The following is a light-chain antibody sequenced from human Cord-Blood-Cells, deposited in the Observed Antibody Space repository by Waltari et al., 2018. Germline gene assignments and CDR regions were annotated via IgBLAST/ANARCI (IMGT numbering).Light chain of an antibody. CDR1: SSDVGGYNY. CDR3: SSYTSSSTYV. V-gene: IGLV2-14*01. J-gene: IGLJ1*01. Sequence: QSALTQPASVSGSPGQSITISCTGTSSDVGGYNYVSWYQQHPGKAPKLMIYEVSKRPSGVCERFSGSKSGNTASLTISGLQAEDEADYYCSSYTSSSTYVFGTGTKVTVL. CDR2: EVS.